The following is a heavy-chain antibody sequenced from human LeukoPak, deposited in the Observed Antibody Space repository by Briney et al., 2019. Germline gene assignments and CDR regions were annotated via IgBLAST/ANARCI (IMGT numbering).Heavy chain of an antibody. Sequence: GGSPRLSCAASGFTFSSYAMHWVRQAPGKGLEYVSAISSNGGSTYYANSVKGRFTISRDNSKNTLYLQMGSLRAEDMAVYYCARGSLNPYYDYWGQGTLVTVSS. V-gene: IGHV3-64*01. CDR1: GFTFSSYA. D-gene: IGHD1-14*01. CDR2: ISSNGGST. J-gene: IGHJ4*02. CDR3: ARGSLNPYYDY.